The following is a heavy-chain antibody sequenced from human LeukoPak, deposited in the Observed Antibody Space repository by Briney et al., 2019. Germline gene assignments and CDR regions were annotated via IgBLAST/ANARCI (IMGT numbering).Heavy chain of an antibody. J-gene: IGHJ5*02. V-gene: IGHV1-24*01. CDR1: GYTLTELS. CDR3: ARDIWSGSGSYYNWFDP. D-gene: IGHD3-10*01. CDR2: FDPEDGET. Sequence: ASVKVSCKVSGYTLTELSMHWVRQAPGKGLEWMGGFDPEDGETIYAQKFQGRVTMTEDTSTDTAYMELSSLRSEDTAVYYCARDIWSGSGSYYNWFDPWGQGTLVTVSS.